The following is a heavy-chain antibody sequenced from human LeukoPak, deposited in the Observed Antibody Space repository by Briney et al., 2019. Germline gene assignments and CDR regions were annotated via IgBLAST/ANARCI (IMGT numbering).Heavy chain of an antibody. V-gene: IGHV4-30-2*01. J-gene: IGHJ5*02. CDR1: GRSISSGGYS. Sequence: SQTLSLTCAVSGRSISSGGYSWRWVRQPPGKGLEWIGYIYYSGSTYYHPSLKSRITISVDRSKNQFSLKVSCVTAAGKAVYYCGRGGGGSSNNWFDPWGQGTLVTVSS. D-gene: IGHD3-16*01. CDR3: GRGGGGSSNNWFDP. CDR2: IYYSGST.